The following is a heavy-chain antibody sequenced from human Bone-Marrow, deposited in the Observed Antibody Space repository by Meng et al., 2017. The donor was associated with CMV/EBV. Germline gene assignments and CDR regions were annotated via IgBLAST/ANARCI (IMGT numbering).Heavy chain of an antibody. J-gene: IGHJ6*02. Sequence: GEFLKISCAASGCTFSSYAMSLVRQAPGKGLEWVSAISGSGGSTYYADSVKGRFTISRDNSKNTLYLQMNSLRAEDTAVYYCGKGTYDILSGYIRNYYYGMDVWGQGTTVTVSS. CDR1: GCTFSSYA. V-gene: IGHV3-23*01. CDR2: ISGSGGST. CDR3: GKGTYDILSGYIRNYYYGMDV. D-gene: IGHD3-9*01.